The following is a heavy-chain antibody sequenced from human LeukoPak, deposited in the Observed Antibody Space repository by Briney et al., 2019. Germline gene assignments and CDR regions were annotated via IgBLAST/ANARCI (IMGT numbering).Heavy chain of an antibody. J-gene: IGHJ4*02. CDR3: ATGGGGWDIVVVPGGVAY. D-gene: IGHD2-2*01. Sequence: SGGSLRLSCAASGFTFSSYGMHWVRQAPGKGLEWVAVIWYDGSNKYYADSVKGRFTISRDNSKNTLYLQMNSLRAEDTAVYYCATGGGGWDIVVVPGGVAYWGQGTLVTVSS. V-gene: IGHV3-33*01. CDR2: IWYDGSNK. CDR1: GFTFSSYG.